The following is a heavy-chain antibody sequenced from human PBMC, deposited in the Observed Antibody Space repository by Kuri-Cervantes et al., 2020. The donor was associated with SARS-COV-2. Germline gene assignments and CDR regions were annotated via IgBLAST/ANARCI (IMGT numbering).Heavy chain of an antibody. D-gene: IGHD2-2*01. CDR3: ARRLGYCSSTSCYYWYFDL. J-gene: IGHJ2*01. CDR1: GYSFTNYW. V-gene: IGHV5-10-1*01. Sequence: KVSCKGSGYSFTNYWITWVRQMPGKGLEWMGRIDPSDSYTNYSPSFQGHVTISADKSISTAYLQWSSLKASDTAMYYCARRLGYCSSTSCYYWYFDLWGRGTLVTVSS. CDR2: IDPSDSYT.